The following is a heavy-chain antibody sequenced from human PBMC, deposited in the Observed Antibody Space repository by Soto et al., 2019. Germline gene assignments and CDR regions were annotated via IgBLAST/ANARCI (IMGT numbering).Heavy chain of an antibody. J-gene: IGHJ4*02. CDR3: ARGLFSEDYYSGGWYYFDY. D-gene: IGHD3-10*01. Sequence: QVQLQQWGAGLLKPSETLSLTCAVYGGSFSGYLWTWIRQPPGKGLEWIGQINHSGSANYNTSLKSRVTISVATSKNQFSLELSSVTAVDTAVYYCARGLFSEDYYSGGWYYFDYWGQGTLVTVSS. V-gene: IGHV4-34*01. CDR1: GGSFSGYL. CDR2: INHSGSA.